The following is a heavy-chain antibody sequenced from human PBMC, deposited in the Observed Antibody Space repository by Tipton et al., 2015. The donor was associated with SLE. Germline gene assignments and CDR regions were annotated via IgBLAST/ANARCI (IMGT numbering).Heavy chain of an antibody. J-gene: IGHJ4*02. CDR2: INHSGST. V-gene: IGHV4-34*01. Sequence: GLVKPSETLSLTCAVYGGSFSGYYWSWIRQPPGKGLEWIGEINHSGSTNYNPSLKSRVTISVDTSKNQFSLKLNSVTAADTAMFYCASGTLEWSHEPDYWGQGTLFTVSS. D-gene: IGHD3-3*01. CDR1: GGSFSGYY. CDR3: ASGTLEWSHEPDY.